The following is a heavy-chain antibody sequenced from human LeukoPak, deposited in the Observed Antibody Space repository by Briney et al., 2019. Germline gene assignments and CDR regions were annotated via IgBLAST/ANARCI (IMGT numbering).Heavy chain of an antibody. J-gene: IGHJ4*02. CDR3: STGRTKIDY. CDR2: IKGKIDGGTT. CDR1: GLTFSSAW. V-gene: IGHV3-15*01. Sequence: GGSLRLSCTASGLTFSSAWMNWVRQAPGRGLEWVGRIKGKIDGGTTDYAAPVTGRFTISRDDSKNTLYLQMNSLKTEDTAVYYCSTGRTKIDYWGQGTLVTVSS.